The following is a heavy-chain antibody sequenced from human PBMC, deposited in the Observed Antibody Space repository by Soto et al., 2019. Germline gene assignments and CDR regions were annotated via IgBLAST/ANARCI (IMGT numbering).Heavy chain of an antibody. Sequence: GESLKISCRTSGYIFTNYWIGWVCQMPGKGLEWMGIIFPGNSDTRYSPSLEGQVTISADKSINTAYLQWTSLKASDTAIYYCARQEQRPAPSSLFWGPAPLRTGSS. D-gene: IGHD5-18*01. V-gene: IGHV5-51*01. CDR1: GYIFTNYW. J-gene: IGHJ4*02. CDR3: ARQEQRPAPSSLF. CDR2: IFPGNSDT.